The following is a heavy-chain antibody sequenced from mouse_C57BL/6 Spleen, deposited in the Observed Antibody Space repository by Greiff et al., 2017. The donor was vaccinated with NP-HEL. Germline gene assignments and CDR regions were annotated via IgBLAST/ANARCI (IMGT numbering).Heavy chain of an antibody. V-gene: IGHV1-69*01. CDR2: IDPSDSYT. J-gene: IGHJ2*01. D-gene: IGHD3-2*02. Sequence: VQLQQPGAELVMPGASVKLSCKASGYTFTSYWMHWVKQRPGQGLEWIGEIDPSDSYTNYNQKFKGKSTLTVDKSSSTAYMQLSSLTSEDSAVYYCARSGDSSGCFDYWGQGTTLTVSS. CDR3: ARSGDSSGCFDY. CDR1: GYTFTSYW.